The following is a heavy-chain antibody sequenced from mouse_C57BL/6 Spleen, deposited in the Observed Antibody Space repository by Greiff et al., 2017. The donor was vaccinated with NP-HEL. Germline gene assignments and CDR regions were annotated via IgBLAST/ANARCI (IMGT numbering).Heavy chain of an antibody. Sequence: QVQLQQPGAELVRPGTSVKLSCKASGYTFTSYWMHWVKQRPGQGLEWIGVIDPSDSYTNYNQKFKGKATLTVDTSSSTAYMQLSSLTSEDSAVYYCARLDGYDGRYAMDYWGQGTSVTVSS. J-gene: IGHJ4*01. CDR2: IDPSDSYT. D-gene: IGHD2-2*01. CDR3: ARLDGYDGRYAMDY. CDR1: GYTFTSYW. V-gene: IGHV1-59*01.